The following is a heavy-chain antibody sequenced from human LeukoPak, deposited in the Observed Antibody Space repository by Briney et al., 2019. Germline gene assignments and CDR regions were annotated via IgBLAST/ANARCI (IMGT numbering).Heavy chain of an antibody. J-gene: IGHJ3*02. Sequence: SETLSLTCTVSGGSISSSSYYWGWIRQPPGKGLEWIGSIYYSGSTYYNPSLKSRVTISVDTSKNQFSLKLSSVTAADTAVYYCARVRYDSSGYDAFDIWGQGTMVTVSS. V-gene: IGHV4-39*07. CDR3: ARVRYDSSGYDAFDI. CDR1: GGSISSSSYY. CDR2: IYYSGST. D-gene: IGHD3-22*01.